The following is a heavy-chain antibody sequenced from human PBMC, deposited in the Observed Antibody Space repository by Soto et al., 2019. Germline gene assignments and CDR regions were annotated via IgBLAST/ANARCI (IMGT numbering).Heavy chain of an antibody. Sequence: GGSLRLSCVCSSSTFSGYWMHWVRQAPGKGLVWVSRINDDGTYTRYADSVKGRFTISRDNAKNTLYLQMNSLRAEDTAFYFCARATQSYYDTSGYYSYGHWGQGAQVTVSS. J-gene: IGHJ4*02. CDR1: SSTFSGYW. CDR2: INDDGTYT. D-gene: IGHD3-22*01. CDR3: ARATQSYYDTSGYYSYGH. V-gene: IGHV3-74*01.